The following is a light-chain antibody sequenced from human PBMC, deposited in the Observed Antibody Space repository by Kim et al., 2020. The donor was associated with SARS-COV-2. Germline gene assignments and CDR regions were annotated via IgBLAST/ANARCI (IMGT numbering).Light chain of an antibody. CDR3: QQSYIGVT. CDR1: QSVTSY. CDR2: AAS. J-gene: IGKJ4*01. V-gene: IGKV1-39*01. Sequence: DIQLTQTPSSLSSSVGDRVTISCRASQSVTSYLNWYQQRPGKSPKLLIYAASNLQRGVPSRFSGSGSGTDFTLTISSLQPEDFATYYCQQSYIGVTFAGGTKVDIK.